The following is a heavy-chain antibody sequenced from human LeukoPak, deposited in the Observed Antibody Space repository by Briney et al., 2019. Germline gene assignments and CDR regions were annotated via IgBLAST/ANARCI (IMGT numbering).Heavy chain of an antibody. J-gene: IGHJ4*02. CDR1: GYTFIDYY. CDR3: ARDRTHTALLDY. CDR2: INPNSGGT. Sequence: ASVKVSCKASGYTFIDYYMHWARQAPGQGLEWMGWINPNSGGTNFAQKFQGRVTMTRDTSISTAYMELSSLRSDDTAVYYCARDRTHTALLDYWGQGTLVTVSS. D-gene: IGHD5-18*01. V-gene: IGHV1-2*02.